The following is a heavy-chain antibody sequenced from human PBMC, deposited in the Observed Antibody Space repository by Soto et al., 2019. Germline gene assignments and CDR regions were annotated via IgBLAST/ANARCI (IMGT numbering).Heavy chain of an antibody. CDR3: ARGRYGDY. CDR2: ISAHNGNT. Sequence: QVHLVQSGAEVKKPGASVKVSCKGSGYTFTSYGIIWVRQAPGQGLEWMGWISAHNGNTDYAQKLQGRVTVTRATSTSTAYMVLRCLRSAATAVYYCARGRYGDYWGQGALVTVSS. J-gene: IGHJ4*02. D-gene: IGHD1-1*01. V-gene: IGHV1-18*01. CDR1: GYTFTSYG.